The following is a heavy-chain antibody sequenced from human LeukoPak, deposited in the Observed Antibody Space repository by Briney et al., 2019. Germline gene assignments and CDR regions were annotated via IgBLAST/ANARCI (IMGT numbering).Heavy chain of an antibody. Sequence: GASVKVSCRASGYTFTNYGVSWVRQAPGQGLEWMGWINTNTRNPTYAQGFTGRFVFSLDTSVSTAYLQISSLKAEDTAVYYCAREAVAAAAPWGQGTLVTVSS. J-gene: IGHJ5*02. CDR2: INTNTRNP. V-gene: IGHV7-4-1*02. CDR3: AREAVAAAAP. D-gene: IGHD6-13*01. CDR1: GYTFTNYG.